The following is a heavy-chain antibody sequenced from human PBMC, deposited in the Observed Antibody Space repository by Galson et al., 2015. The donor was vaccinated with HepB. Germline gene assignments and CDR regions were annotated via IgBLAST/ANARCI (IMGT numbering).Heavy chain of an antibody. Sequence: SLRLSCAASGFTFSSYAMHWVRQAPGKGLEWVAVISYDGSNKYYADSVKGRFTISRDNSKNTLYLQMNSLRAEDTAVYYCARDRAPRPFRLLWFGESINWGQGTLVTVSS. CDR2: ISYDGSNK. J-gene: IGHJ4*02. CDR1: GFTFSSYA. V-gene: IGHV3-30*04. D-gene: IGHD3-10*01. CDR3: ARDRAPRPFRLLWFGESIN.